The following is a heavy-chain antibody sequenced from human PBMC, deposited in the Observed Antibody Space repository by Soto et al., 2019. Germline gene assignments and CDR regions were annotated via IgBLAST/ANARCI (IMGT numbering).Heavy chain of an antibody. V-gene: IGHV4-34*01. CDR1: GGSFSGYY. Sequence: SETLSLTCAVYGGSFSGYYWSWIRQPPGKGLEWIGEINHSGSTNYNPSLKSRVTISVDTSKNQFSLKLSSVTAADTAVYYCARAGRVRTHPSLGNSSPGAFDIWGQGTMVTVSS. CDR2: INHSGST. CDR3: ARAGRVRTHPSLGNSSPGAFDI. J-gene: IGHJ3*02. D-gene: IGHD1-1*01.